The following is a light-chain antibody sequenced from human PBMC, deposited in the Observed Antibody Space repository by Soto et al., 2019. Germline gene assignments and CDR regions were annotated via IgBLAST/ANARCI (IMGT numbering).Light chain of an antibody. Sequence: QSALTQPPSVSGSPRQSVTISCTGPSNDVGRNYRVSWYQQPPGTAPKLVIYGVTNRPSGVPDRFSGSRSGHTASLTISGLQAEDEADYYCLSYTDSSTYVFGTGTKLTVL. CDR3: LSYTDSSTYV. CDR1: SNDVGRNYR. J-gene: IGLJ1*01. V-gene: IGLV2-18*02. CDR2: GVT.